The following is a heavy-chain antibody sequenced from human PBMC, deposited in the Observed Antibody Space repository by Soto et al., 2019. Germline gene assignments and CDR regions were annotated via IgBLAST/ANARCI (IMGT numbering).Heavy chain of an antibody. CDR3: ARESDDYDSSGYTAQGFDP. V-gene: IGHV6-1*01. D-gene: IGHD3-22*01. J-gene: IGHJ5*02. CDR2: KYYRSKWYN. CDR1: GDSVSSNSAA. Sequence: SQTPSLTRAISGDSVSSNSAAWNWIRQSPSRGLEWLGRKYYRSKWYNDYAVSVKKRKTINPETSQNQFSLKLKSVTPEDTAVYYCARESDDYDSSGYTAQGFDPWGQGTLVTVS.